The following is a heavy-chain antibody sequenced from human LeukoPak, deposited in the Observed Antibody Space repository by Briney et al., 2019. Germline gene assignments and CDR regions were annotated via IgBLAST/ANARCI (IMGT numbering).Heavy chain of an antibody. J-gene: IGHJ6*04. D-gene: IGHD6-19*01. CDR3: ARHSSGSYYYGMDV. CDR2: IIPIFGTA. Sequence: SVTVSCKASGGTFSSYAISWVRQAPGQGLEWMGGIIPIFGTANHAQKFQGRVTITADKSTSTAYMELSSLRSEDTAVYYCARHSSGSYYYGMDVWGKGTTVTVSS. CDR1: GGTFSSYA. V-gene: IGHV1-69*06.